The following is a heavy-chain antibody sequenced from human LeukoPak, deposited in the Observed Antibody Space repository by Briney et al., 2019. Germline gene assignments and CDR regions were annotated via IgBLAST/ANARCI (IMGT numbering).Heavy chain of an antibody. J-gene: IGHJ4*02. CDR1: GFTFSNYA. CDR2: ISNSGDIT. V-gene: IGHV3-23*01. CDR3: AREEGYDILTGYYTY. D-gene: IGHD3-9*01. Sequence: GGSLRLSCAASGFTFSNYAMSWVRQAPGKGLEWVSAISNSGDITYYADSVKGRFTISRDNSKNTLHLQMNSLRAEDTAVYYCAREEGYDILTGYYTYWGQGTLVTVSS.